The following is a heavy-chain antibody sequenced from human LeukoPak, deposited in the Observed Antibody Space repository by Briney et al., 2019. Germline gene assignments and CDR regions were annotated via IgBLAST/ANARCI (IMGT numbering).Heavy chain of an antibody. J-gene: IGHJ4*02. CDR2: INQGGSVK. CDR3: ARFGNGGWNLEN. D-gene: IGHD2-8*01. Sequence: GGSLRLSCAASGFSFRDFWMTWVRQAPGKGLEWVANINQGGSVKYYVDSVKGRFTISRDDAESSLYVQMNSLRDEDTAVYYGARFGNGGWNLENWGQGPLVTVSS. V-gene: IGHV3-7*01. CDR1: GFSFRDFW.